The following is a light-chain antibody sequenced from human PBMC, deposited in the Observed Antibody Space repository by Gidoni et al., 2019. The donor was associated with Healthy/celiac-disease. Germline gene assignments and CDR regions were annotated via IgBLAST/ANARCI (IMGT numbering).Light chain of an antibody. Sequence: QSALTQPASVSGSPGQSITISCTGTSSDVGGYNSVSWYQQHPGKAPKLMIYEVSKRPTGVSNRFSGSKSGNTASLTIAGLQAEDEADYYCSSYTSSSTRVFGTGTKVTVL. CDR1: SSDVGGYNS. V-gene: IGLV2-14*01. J-gene: IGLJ1*01. CDR3: SSYTSSSTRV. CDR2: EVS.